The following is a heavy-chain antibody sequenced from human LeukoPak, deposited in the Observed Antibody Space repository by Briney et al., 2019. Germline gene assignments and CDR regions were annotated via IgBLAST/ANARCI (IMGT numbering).Heavy chain of an antibody. Sequence: GGSLRLSCAASGFTFSSYAMSWVRQAPGKGLEWVSAISGSGGSTYYADSVKGRFTISRDNSKNTLYLQMNSLRAEDTAVYYCANGRGASSAPFDYWGQGTLVTVSS. D-gene: IGHD6-25*01. CDR3: ANGRGASSAPFDY. CDR2: ISGSGGST. V-gene: IGHV3-23*01. J-gene: IGHJ4*02. CDR1: GFTFSSYA.